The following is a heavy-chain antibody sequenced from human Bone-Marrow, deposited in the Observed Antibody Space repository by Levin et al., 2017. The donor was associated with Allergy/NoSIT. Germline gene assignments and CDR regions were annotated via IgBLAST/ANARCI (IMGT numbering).Heavy chain of an antibody. V-gene: IGHV4-38-2*01. J-gene: IGHJ2*01. CDR2: IYHSGST. D-gene: IGHD2-21*01. Sequence: SETLSLTCAVSGYSISSGYYWGWIRQPPGKGLEWIGSIYHSGSTYYNPSLKSRVTISVDTSKNQFSLKLSSVTAADTAVYYCARGPVIDRFDLWGRGTLVTVSS. CDR1: GYSISSGYY. CDR3: ARGPVIDRFDL.